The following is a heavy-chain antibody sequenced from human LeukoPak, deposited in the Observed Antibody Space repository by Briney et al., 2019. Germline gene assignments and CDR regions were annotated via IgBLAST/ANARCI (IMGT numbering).Heavy chain of an antibody. V-gene: IGHV3-30*04. Sequence: GGSLRLSCAASGFTFSSYAMSWVRQAPGKGLEWVAVISYDGSNKYYADSVKGRFTISRDNSKNTLYLQMNSLRAEDTAVYYCTRDQIAWIGGFSGWLDYWGQGTLVTVSS. CDR3: TRDQIAWIGGFSGWLDY. CDR1: GFTFSSYA. J-gene: IGHJ4*02. D-gene: IGHD6-19*01. CDR2: ISYDGSNK.